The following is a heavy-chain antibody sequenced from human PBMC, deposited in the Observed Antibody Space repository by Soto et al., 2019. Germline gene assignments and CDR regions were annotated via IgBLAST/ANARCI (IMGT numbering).Heavy chain of an antibody. CDR1: GGTVASSHW. D-gene: IGHD2-21*02. CDR2: VYHTGGT. J-gene: IGHJ5*02. CDR3: AREIVTAGGNNYFDP. Sequence: SETLSLTCGVSGGTVASSHWWSWVRRSPGRGLEWIGNVYHTGGTNFNPSLQSRVTFSVDKSNNQFSLRLTSVTAADTAVYFCAREIVTAGGNNYFDPCGPGTLVTVSS. V-gene: IGHV4-4*02.